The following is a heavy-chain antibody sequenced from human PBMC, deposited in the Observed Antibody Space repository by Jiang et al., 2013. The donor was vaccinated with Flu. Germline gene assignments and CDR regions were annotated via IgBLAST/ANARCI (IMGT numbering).Heavy chain of an antibody. Sequence: FGTANYAQKFQGRVTITADKSTSTAYMELSSLRSEDTAVYYCARPYCSGGSCYQPEYYYYYYGMDVWGQGTTVTVSS. CDR3: ARPYCSGGSCYQPEYYYYYYGMDV. D-gene: IGHD2-15*01. CDR2: FGTA. V-gene: IGHV1-69*06. J-gene: IGHJ6*02.